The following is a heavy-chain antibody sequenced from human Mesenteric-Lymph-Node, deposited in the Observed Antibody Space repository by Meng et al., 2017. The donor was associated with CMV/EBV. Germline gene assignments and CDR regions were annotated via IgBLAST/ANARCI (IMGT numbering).Heavy chain of an antibody. D-gene: IGHD3-16*02. CDR1: GGSISSYY. V-gene: IGHV4-34*01. Sequence: SETLSLTCTVSGGSISSYYWSWIRQPPGKGLEWIGEINHSGSTNYNPSLKSRVTISVDTSKNQFSLKLSSVTAADTAVYYCARMSGGYRVGYWGQGTLVTVSS. CDR3: ARMSGGYRVGY. CDR2: INHSGST. J-gene: IGHJ4*02.